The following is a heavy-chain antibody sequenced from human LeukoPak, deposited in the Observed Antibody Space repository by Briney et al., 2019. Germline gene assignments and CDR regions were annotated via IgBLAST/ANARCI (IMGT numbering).Heavy chain of an antibody. CDR3: ARHGSSGWVFDY. CDR1: GDSIATSTYY. J-gene: IGHJ4*02. CDR2: IYYGGTT. Sequence: PSETLSLTCSLSGDSIATSTYYWGRIRQPPGKGLEWIVSIYYGGTTYYNPSLKTRVTISVDTSKNQFSLKVTSVTAADTAVYYCARHGSSGWVFDYWGQGTLVTVSS. D-gene: IGHD6-19*01. V-gene: IGHV4-39*01.